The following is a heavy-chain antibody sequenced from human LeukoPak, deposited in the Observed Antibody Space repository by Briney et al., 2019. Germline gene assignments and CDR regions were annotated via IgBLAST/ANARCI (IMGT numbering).Heavy chain of an antibody. J-gene: IGHJ5*02. V-gene: IGHV3-53*01. CDR3: VRNSGELGA. Sequence: GGSLRLSCAASGFTVSNNFMSWVRRAAGKGLEWVALIYSAGGTYYADSVKGRFTISRDNSKNTLHLQMNSLRAEDTAVYYCVRNSGELGAWGQGTLVTVSS. D-gene: IGHD2-21*01. CDR1: GFTVSNNF. CDR2: IYSAGGT.